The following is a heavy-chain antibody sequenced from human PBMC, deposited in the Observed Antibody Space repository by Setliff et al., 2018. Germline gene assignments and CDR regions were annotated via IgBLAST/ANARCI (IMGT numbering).Heavy chain of an antibody. D-gene: IGHD2-2*01. CDR2: IKQDGSDT. Sequence: LRLSCAASGFTFSRYWVSWVRQAPGKGLEWVTNIKQDGSDTYYMDSVKGRFTISRDNANNSLYLQMNTLRVEDTAVYFCVRLGCSTTSCYYFDYWGQGAQVTVSS. CDR3: VRLGCSTTSCYYFDY. V-gene: IGHV3-7*01. CDR1: GFTFSRYW. J-gene: IGHJ4*02.